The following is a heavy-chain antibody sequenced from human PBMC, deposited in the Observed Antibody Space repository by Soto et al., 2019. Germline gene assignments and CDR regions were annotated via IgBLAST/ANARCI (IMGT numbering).Heavy chain of an antibody. Sequence: SETLSLSCAVYGGSFSSYYWSWIRQPPGKGLEWIGEIDHSGSTNYNPSLKSRVTISVDTSKNQFSLKLSSVTAADTAVYYCAITIAARAPLYGMDVWGQGTTVTVSS. D-gene: IGHD6-6*01. CDR2: IDHSGST. CDR3: AITIAARAPLYGMDV. J-gene: IGHJ6*02. V-gene: IGHV4-34*01. CDR1: GGSFSSYY.